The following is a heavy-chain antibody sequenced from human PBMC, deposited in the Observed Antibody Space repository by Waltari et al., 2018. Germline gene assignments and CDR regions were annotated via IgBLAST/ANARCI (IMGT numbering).Heavy chain of an antibody. CDR2: IDWDDDK. CDR3: ARTPPGYSSGWYPLGFDY. CDR1: GFSLSTSGMC. D-gene: IGHD6-19*01. V-gene: IGHV2-70*01. J-gene: IGHJ4*02. Sequence: QVTLRESGPALVKPTQTLTLTCTFSGFSLSTSGMCVSWIRQPPGKALEWLALIDWDDDKYYSTSLKTRLTISKDTSKNQVVLTMTNMDPVDTATYYCARTPPGYSSGWYPLGFDYWGQGTLVTVSS.